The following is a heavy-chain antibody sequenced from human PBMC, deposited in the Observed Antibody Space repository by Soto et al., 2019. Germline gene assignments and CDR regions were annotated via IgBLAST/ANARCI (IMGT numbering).Heavy chain of an antibody. CDR1: GFTFSSYA. V-gene: IGHV3-23*01. CDR3: AKDLPLTYIVGATTGDY. CDR2: ISGSGGST. D-gene: IGHD1-26*01. J-gene: IGHJ4*02. Sequence: EVQLLESGGGLVQPGGSLRLSCAASGFTFSSYAMSWVRQAPGKGLEWVSAISGSGGSTYYADSVKGRFTISRDNSKHTLYLQMNSLRAEDTAVYYCAKDLPLTYIVGATTGDYWGQGTLVTVSS.